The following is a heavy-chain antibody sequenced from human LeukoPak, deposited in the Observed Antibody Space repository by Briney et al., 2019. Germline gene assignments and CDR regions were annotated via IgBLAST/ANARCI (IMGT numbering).Heavy chain of an antibody. CDR3: ERSRLIRRGNWFAP. CDR1: GFNFSRYA. V-gene: IGHV3-30*04. J-gene: IGHJ5*02. Sequence: GRSLRLSCAASGFNFSRYAMHWVRQAPGKGLEWVAVIPHDGSNKYYADSVKGRFTISRDNSKNTLYLQINSVRAYDTARDYCERSRLIRRGNWFAPWGQGTLVTVPS. CDR2: IPHDGSNK. D-gene: IGHD2-21*02.